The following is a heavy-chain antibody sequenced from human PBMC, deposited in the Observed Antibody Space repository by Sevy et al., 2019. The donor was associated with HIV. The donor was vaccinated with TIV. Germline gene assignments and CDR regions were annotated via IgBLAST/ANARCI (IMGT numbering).Heavy chain of an antibody. CDR3: ARGSPYGDYAALFDY. CDR1: GFTFSSYS. J-gene: IGHJ4*02. D-gene: IGHD4-17*01. V-gene: IGHV3-48*02. CDR2: ISSSSSTI. Sequence: GGSLRLSCAASGFTFSSYSMNWVRQAPGKGLEWVSYISSSSSTIYHADSVKGRFTISRDNAKNSLYLQMNSLRDEDTAVYYCARGSPYGDYAALFDYWGQGTLVTVSS.